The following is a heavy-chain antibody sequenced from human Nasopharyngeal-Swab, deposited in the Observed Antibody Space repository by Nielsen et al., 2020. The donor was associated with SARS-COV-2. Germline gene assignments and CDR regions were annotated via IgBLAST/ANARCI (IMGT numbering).Heavy chain of an antibody. D-gene: IGHD2-15*01. J-gene: IGHJ4*02. CDR1: GFNFGDNA. V-gene: IGHV3-49*03. Sequence: GESLKISCTDSGFNFGDNAVSWFRQAPGKGLEWLGFIRGRIYGGTTEYAASVRDRFTISRDDSKSTAYLQMYSLKTEDTAVYYCAKDRFFLEGWYYFDYWGQGTLVTVSS. CDR3: AKDRFFLEGWYYFDY. CDR2: IRGRIYGGTT.